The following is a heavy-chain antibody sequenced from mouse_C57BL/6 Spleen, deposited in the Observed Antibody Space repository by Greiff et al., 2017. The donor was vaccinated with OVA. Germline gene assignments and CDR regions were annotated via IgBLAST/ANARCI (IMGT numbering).Heavy chain of an antibody. J-gene: IGHJ1*03. CDR3: ARNYGSRLWYFDV. Sequence: EVKLMESGGGLVKPGGSLKLSCAASGFTFSVYGMHWVRQAPEKGLEWVAYISSGSSTIYYADTVKGRFTISRDNAKNTLFLQMTSLRSEDTAMYYCARNYGSRLWYFDVWGTGTTVTVSA. D-gene: IGHD1-1*01. CDR2: ISSGSSTI. CDR1: GFTFSVYG. V-gene: IGHV5-17*01.